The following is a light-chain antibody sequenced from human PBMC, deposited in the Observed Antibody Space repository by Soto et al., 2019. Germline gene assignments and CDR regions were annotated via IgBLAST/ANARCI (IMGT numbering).Light chain of an antibody. CDR2: GAS. CDR3: QQYGNSPLT. CDR1: QSVSSNY. Sequence: EIVLTQSPGTLSLSPGERATLSCRASQSVSSNYLAWYQQKPGQAPRLLIYGASTRATGIPDRFSGSGAGTHFTLTISGLEPEDFAVYYCQQYGNSPLTFGGGTNVAIK. J-gene: IGKJ4*01. V-gene: IGKV3-20*01.